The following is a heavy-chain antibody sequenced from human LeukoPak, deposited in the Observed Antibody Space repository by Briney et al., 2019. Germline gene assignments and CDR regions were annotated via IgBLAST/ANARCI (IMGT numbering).Heavy chain of an antibody. CDR3: ACELAATLDY. V-gene: IGHV1-69*02. J-gene: IGHJ4*02. CDR2: IIPILGIA. CDR1: GGTFSSYP. D-gene: IGHD2-15*01. Sequence: SVKVSCKASGGTFSSYPISRVRQAPGQGLEWMGRIIPILGIANYAQKFQGRVTITADKSTSTADMELSSLRSEDTAVYYCACELAATLDYWGQGTLVTVSS.